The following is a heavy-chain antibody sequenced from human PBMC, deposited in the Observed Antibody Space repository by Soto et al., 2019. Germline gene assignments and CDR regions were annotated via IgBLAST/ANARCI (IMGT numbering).Heavy chain of an antibody. Sequence: KPSETLSLTCAVSGGSISSGGYSWSWIRQPPGKGLEWIGYIYHSGSTYYNPSLKSRVTISVDRSKNQFSLELSSVTAADTAVYYCARGGELPVPWYFDYWGQGTLVTVSS. V-gene: IGHV4-30-2*01. D-gene: IGHD1-26*01. CDR2: IYHSGST. CDR3: ARGGELPVPWYFDY. CDR1: GGSISSGGYS. J-gene: IGHJ4*02.